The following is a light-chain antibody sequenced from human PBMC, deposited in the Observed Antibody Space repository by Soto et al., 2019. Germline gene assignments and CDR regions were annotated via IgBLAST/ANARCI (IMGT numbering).Light chain of an antibody. CDR3: ISYTVSSSYV. Sequence: SVLTQPASVSGSPGQSITISCSGTSSDIGAYDHVAWFQQFPGKTPKLVIYSVSNRPSGVSYRFSGSKSGNTASLTISGLQADDEADYYCISYTVSSSYVFGPGTKVTVL. V-gene: IGLV2-14*01. CDR2: SVS. CDR1: SSDIGAYDH. J-gene: IGLJ1*01.